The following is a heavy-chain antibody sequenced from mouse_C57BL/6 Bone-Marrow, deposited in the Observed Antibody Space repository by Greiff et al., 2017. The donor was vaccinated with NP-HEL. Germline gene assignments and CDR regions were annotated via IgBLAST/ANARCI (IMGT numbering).Heavy chain of an antibody. V-gene: IGHV1-15*01. D-gene: IGHD2-2*01. CDR2: INPETGGT. Sequence: QVQLQQSGAELVRPGASVTLSCKASGYTFTDYEMHWVKQTPVHGLEWIGAINPETGGTASNQKFKGKAILTADKSSSTAYMELRSLTSEDSAVYYWTSGYYYAMDYWGQGTSVTVSS. J-gene: IGHJ4*01. CDR1: GYTFTDYE. CDR3: TSGYYYAMDY.